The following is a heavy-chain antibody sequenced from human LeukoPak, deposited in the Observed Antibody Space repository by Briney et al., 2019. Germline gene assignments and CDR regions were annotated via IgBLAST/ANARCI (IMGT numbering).Heavy chain of an antibody. CDR2: ISGSGGST. D-gene: IGHD3-9*01. Sequence: GGPLRLSCAASGFTFSSYAMSWVRRAPGKGLEWVSAISGSGGSTYYPDSVKGRFTISRDNSKNTLYLQMNSLRAEDTAVYYCAKDYDILTGLFDYWGQGTLVTVSS. CDR1: GFTFSSYA. V-gene: IGHV3-23*01. J-gene: IGHJ4*02. CDR3: AKDYDILTGLFDY.